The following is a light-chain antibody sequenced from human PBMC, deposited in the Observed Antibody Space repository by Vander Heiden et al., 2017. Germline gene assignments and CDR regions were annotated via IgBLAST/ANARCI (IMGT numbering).Light chain of an antibody. V-gene: IGLV1-40*01. J-gene: IGLJ2*01. Sequence: QSVLTQPPSVSGAPGQRVTISCTGSSPNIGAGYDVHWYQQLPGTAPKLLMYGNSNRPSGVPDRFSGSKSGTSASLAITGLQAEDEADYYCQSYDSRLSGVVFGGGTKLTVL. CDR2: GNS. CDR1: SPNIGAGYD. CDR3: QSYDSRLSGVV.